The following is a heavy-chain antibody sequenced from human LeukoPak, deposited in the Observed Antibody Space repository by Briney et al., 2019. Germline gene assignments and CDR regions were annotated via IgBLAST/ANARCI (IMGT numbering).Heavy chain of an antibody. J-gene: IGHJ4*02. CDR3: ARTFAGVAATVKY. Sequence: ASVKVSCKASGYSFTSHAIHWVRQAPGQSLEWMGWINTGNGDTYYSQRFQGRLTISGDSSASTAYMELSGLSSEDTAEYYCARTFAGVAATVKYWGQGTLVIVSS. CDR2: INTGNGDT. D-gene: IGHD6-13*01. V-gene: IGHV1-3*04. CDR1: GYSFTSHA.